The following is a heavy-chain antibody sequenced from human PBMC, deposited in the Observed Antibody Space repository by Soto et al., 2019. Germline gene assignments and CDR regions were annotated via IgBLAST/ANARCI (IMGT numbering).Heavy chain of an antibody. CDR1: GFSISSYG. CDR3: AKDHVNSGPSPDWFDP. CDR2: VAYDGSYQ. Sequence: QVQLVESGGGVVQPGRSLSLSCAAPGFSISSYGMHWVRQTPGKGLQWVAVVAYDGSYQHYADSVKGRFTISRDISKNTLFLEMDSLKPEDTAVYYCAKDHVNSGPSPDWFDPWSQGTLVTVSS. J-gene: IGHJ5*02. D-gene: IGHD6-19*01. V-gene: IGHV3-30*18.